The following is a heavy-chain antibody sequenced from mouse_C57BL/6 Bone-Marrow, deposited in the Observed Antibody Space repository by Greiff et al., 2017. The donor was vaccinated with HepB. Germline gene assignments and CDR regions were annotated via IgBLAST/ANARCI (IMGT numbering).Heavy chain of an antibody. Sequence: EVKLQESGGGLVKPGGSLKLSCAASGFTFSSYAMSWVRQTPEKRLEWVATISDGGSYTYYPDNVKGRFTISRDNAKNNLYLQMSHLKSEDTAMYYCARDPPYDYDYFDYWGQGTTLTVSS. J-gene: IGHJ2*01. D-gene: IGHD2-4*01. CDR2: ISDGGSYT. CDR1: GFTFSSYA. V-gene: IGHV5-4*01. CDR3: ARDPPYDYDYFDY.